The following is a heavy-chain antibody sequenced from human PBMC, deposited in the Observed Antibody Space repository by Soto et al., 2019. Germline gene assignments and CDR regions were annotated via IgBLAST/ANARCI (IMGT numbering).Heavy chain of an antibody. J-gene: IGHJ4*02. Sequence: SETLSLTCTASGGSISSYYWSWIRQPPGTGQEWIRYIYDSGSTNYNPSLKSRVTISVDTSKNQFSLKLGSVTAADTAVYYCARVQYYYDSNGYHFYYWGQGTLVTVSS. CDR3: ARVQYYYDSNGYHFYY. V-gene: IGHV4-59*01. D-gene: IGHD3-22*01. CDR2: IYDSGST. CDR1: GGSISSYY.